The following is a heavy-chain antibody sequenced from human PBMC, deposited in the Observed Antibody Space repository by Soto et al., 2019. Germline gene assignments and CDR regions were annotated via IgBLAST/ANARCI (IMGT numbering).Heavy chain of an antibody. D-gene: IGHD3-9*01. CDR1: GGSISSGGYY. CDR3: ARHGGALRYFDWLLYYYGMDV. Sequence: SETLSLTCAVSGGSISSGGYYWGWIRQPPGKGLEWIGSIYYSGSTYYNPSLKSRVTISVDTSKNQFSLKLSSVTAADTAVYYCARHGGALRYFDWLLYYYGMDVWGQGTTVTVSS. V-gene: IGHV4-39*01. CDR2: IYYSGST. J-gene: IGHJ6*02.